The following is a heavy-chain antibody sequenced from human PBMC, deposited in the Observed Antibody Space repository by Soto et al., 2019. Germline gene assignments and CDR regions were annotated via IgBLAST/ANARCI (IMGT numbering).Heavy chain of an antibody. CDR2: ISGSGGST. V-gene: IGHV3-23*01. CDR3: AKGREDGDNYYYYYGMDV. J-gene: IGHJ6*02. Sequence: EVQLLESGGGLVQPGGSLRLSCAASGFTFSSYAMSWVRQAPGKGLEWVSAISGSGGSTYYADSVKGRFTISRDNSKNSLYLQMNSLRAEDTAVYYCAKGREDGDNYYYYYGMDVWGQGTTVTVSS. CDR1: GFTFSSYA.